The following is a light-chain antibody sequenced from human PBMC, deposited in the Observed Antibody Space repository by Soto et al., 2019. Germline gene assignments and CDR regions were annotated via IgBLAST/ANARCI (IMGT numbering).Light chain of an antibody. V-gene: IGKV3-11*01. CDR1: QSVTSY. J-gene: IGKJ5*01. Sequence: VFTQSPATLSLSPGERATLSCRASQSVTSYLAWYQQRPGQAPRLLINDASRRATGIPDRFSGSGSGADFTLTISSLEPEDFAVYYCQQRSSWPITFGQGTRLEVK. CDR2: DAS. CDR3: QQRSSWPIT.